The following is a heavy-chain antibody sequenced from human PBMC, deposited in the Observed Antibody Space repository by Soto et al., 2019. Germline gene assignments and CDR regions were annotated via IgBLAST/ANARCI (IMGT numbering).Heavy chain of an antibody. J-gene: IGHJ4*02. CDR2: IIPIFGTA. D-gene: IGHD1-26*01. Sequence: GASVKVSCKASGGTFSSYAISWVRQAPGQGLEWMGGIIPIFGTANYAQKFQGRVTITADESTSTAYMELSSLRSEDTAVYYCARDGVGATWLFDYWGQGTLVTVSS. CDR3: ARDGVGATWLFDY. V-gene: IGHV1-69*13. CDR1: GGTFSSYA.